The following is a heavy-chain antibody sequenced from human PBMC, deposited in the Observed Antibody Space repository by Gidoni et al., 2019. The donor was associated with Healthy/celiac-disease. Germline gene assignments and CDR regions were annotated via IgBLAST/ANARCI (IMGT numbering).Heavy chain of an antibody. CDR3: AREERGDSGSYPFDY. Sequence: QVQLVESGGGVVQPGRSLRLSCAASEFTFCSYAMHWVRQAPGKGLGGVAVISYDGSNKYYAYSVKGRFTISRDNSKNTLYLQMNSLRAEDTAVYYCAREERGDSGSYPFDYWGQGTLVTVSS. D-gene: IGHD1-26*01. V-gene: IGHV3-30-3*01. J-gene: IGHJ4*02. CDR1: EFTFCSYA. CDR2: ISYDGSNK.